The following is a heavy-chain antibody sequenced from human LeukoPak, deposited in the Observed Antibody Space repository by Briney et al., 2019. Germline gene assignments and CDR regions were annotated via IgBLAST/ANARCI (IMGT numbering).Heavy chain of an antibody. J-gene: IGHJ4*02. CDR3: ASIYYDSSGYYFFAFDY. D-gene: IGHD3-22*01. Sequence: PGGSLRLSCAASGFTFSSYGMHWVRQAPGKGLEWVAFIQYDGSNKYYADSVKGRFTISRDNSKNTLYLQMNSLRAEDTAVYYCASIYYDSSGYYFFAFDYWGQGTLVTVSS. V-gene: IGHV3-30*02. CDR1: GFTFSSYG. CDR2: IQYDGSNK.